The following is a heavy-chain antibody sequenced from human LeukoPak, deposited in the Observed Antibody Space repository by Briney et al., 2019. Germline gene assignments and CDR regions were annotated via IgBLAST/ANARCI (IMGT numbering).Heavy chain of an antibody. CDR1: GYTFTSYT. CDR3: AREGMGVARGYAFDI. V-gene: IGHV1-3*01. D-gene: IGHD3-16*01. CDR2: INAGNGNT. Sequence: GASVKVSCKASGYTFTSYTLHWVRQAPGQRLEWMGRINAGNGNTKYSQKFQGRVTITRDTSASTAYMEVSSLRSEDTAVYYCAREGMGVARGYAFDIWGQGTMVTVSS. J-gene: IGHJ3*02.